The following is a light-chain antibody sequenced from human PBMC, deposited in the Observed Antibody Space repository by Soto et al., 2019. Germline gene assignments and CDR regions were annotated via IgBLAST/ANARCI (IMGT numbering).Light chain of an antibody. CDR2: DAS. V-gene: IGKV3-11*01. J-gene: IGKJ5*01. CDR3: QHRMNWPLT. CDR1: QTVSSY. Sequence: IVLTQSPATLSLSPGERATLSCRASQTVSSYLLWYQQKPGQAPRLLIYDASNRATGVPARFTGSGSETDFTLTISSLEPEDFAVYYCQHRMNWPLTFGQGTRLEI.